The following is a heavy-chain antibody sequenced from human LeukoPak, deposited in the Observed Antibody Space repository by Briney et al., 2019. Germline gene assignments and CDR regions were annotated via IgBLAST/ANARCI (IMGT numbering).Heavy chain of an antibody. CDR1: GFTFSSYA. CDR3: AKGPRETLYGDYPLSLYYFDY. Sequence: GRSLRLSCAASGFTFSSYAMHWVRQAPGKGLEWVAVISYDGSNKYYADSVKGRFTISRDNSKNTLYLQMNSLRAEDTAVYYCAKGPRETLYGDYPLSLYYFDYWGQGTLVTVSS. J-gene: IGHJ4*02. D-gene: IGHD4-17*01. CDR2: ISYDGSNK. V-gene: IGHV3-30-3*01.